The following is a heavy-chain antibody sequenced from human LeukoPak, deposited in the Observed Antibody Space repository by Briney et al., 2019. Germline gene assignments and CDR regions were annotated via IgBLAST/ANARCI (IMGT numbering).Heavy chain of an antibody. J-gene: IGHJ4*02. CDR3: ARTRLFFGVVTAFDY. Sequence: ASVKVSCKASGYTFTSYYMHWVRQAPGQGLGWMGIINPSGGSTSYAQKFQGRVTMTRDTSTSTVYMELSSLRSEDTAVYYCARTRLFFGVVTAFDYWGQGTLVTVSS. D-gene: IGHD3-3*01. CDR2: INPSGGST. V-gene: IGHV1-46*01. CDR1: GYTFTSYY.